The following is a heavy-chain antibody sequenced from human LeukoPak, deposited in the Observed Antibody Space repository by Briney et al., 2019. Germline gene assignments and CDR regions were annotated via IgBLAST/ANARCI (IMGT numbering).Heavy chain of an antibody. D-gene: IGHD5-24*01. CDR3: ARHDRRDYYYYGMDV. J-gene: IGHJ6*02. Sequence: SGESLKISCKGSGYSFTSYWIGWVRQMPGKGLEWMGIIYPGDSDTRYSPSFQGQVTISADKSISTAYLQWSSLKASDTAMYYCARHDRRDYYYYGMDVWGQGTTVTVSS. CDR1: GYSFTSYW. V-gene: IGHV5-51*01. CDR2: IYPGDSDT.